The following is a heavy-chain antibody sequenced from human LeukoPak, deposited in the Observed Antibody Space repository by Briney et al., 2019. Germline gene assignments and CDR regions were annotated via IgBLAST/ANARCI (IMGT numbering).Heavy chain of an antibody. J-gene: IGHJ4*02. CDR3: ARSRDGYNYIGDY. V-gene: IGHV3-74*01. D-gene: IGHD5-24*01. CDR2: INSDGSTT. Sequence: TGGSLTLFCAASGFTFSNYWMHWVRHAPGKGLVWVSRINSDGSTTSYADSVKGRFTISRDNAKNTLYLQMNSLRAEDTAVYYCARSRDGYNYIGDYWGQGTLVTVSS. CDR1: GFTFSNYW.